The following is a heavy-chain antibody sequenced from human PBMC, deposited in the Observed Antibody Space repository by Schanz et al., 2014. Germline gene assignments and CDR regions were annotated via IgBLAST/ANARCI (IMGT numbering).Heavy chain of an antibody. Sequence: EVQLVESGGGLISPGGSLRLSCVASGFTFNYVWMSWVRQAPGKGLEWVGRIRSKADGGTTDYAAPVKGRFTISRDDSKNTLCLQINSLKTEDTAVYYCTTVDCSSPSCPPWGQGTLVTVSS. CDR1: GFTFNYVW. CDR2: IRSKADGGTT. V-gene: IGHV3-15*01. J-gene: IGHJ5*02. CDR3: TTVDCSSPSCPP. D-gene: IGHD2-2*01.